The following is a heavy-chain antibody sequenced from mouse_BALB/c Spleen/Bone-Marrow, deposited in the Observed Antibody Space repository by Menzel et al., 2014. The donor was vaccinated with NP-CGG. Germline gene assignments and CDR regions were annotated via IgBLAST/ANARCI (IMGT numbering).Heavy chain of an antibody. D-gene: IGHD1-2*01. J-gene: IGHJ4*01. CDR1: GFAFSSYD. Sequence: EVKLVESGGGLVKPGGSLKLSCVASGFAFSSYDMSWVRQTPEKRLEWVAYISSGGGSTYYPDTVKGRFTISRDNAKNTLYLQMSSLKSEDTAMYYCARRYGYGATDYWGQGTSVTVSS. V-gene: IGHV5-12-1*01. CDR3: ARRYGYGATDY. CDR2: ISSGGGST.